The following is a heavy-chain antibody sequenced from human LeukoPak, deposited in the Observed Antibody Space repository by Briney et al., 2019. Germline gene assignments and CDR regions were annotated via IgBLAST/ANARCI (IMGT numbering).Heavy chain of an antibody. V-gene: IGHV3-30-3*01. J-gene: IGHJ3*02. CDR3: ARAITMIVFDAFDI. Sequence: GSLRLSCAASGFTFSSYAMHWVRQAPGKGLEWVAVISYDGSNKYYADSVKGRFTISRDNSKNTLYLQMNSLRAEDTAVYYCARAITMIVFDAFDIWGQGTMVTVSS. CDR1: GFTFSSYA. D-gene: IGHD3-22*01. CDR2: ISYDGSNK.